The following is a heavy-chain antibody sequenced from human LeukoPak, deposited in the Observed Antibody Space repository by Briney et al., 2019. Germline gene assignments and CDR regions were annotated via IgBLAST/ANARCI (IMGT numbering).Heavy chain of an antibody. Sequence: ASVKVSCKASGYTFTGCYMHWVRQAPGQGLEWMGWINPNSGGTNYAQKFQGRVTMTRDTSISTAYMELSRLRSDDTAVYYCARVTKVTTFSAFDIWGQGTMVTVSS. CDR2: INPNSGGT. CDR3: ARVTKVTTFSAFDI. V-gene: IGHV1-2*02. CDR1: GYTFTGCY. D-gene: IGHD4-17*01. J-gene: IGHJ3*02.